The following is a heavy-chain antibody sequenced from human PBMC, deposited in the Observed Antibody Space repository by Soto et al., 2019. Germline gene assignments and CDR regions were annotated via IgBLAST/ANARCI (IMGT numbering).Heavy chain of an antibody. V-gene: IGHV3-21*01. CDR3: ARDTTMDAFDI. CDR1: GFTFSSYS. Sequence: GGSLRLSCAASGFTFSSYSMNWVRQAPGKGLEWVSSISSSSYIYYADSVKGRFTISRDNAKNSLYLQMNSLRAEDTAVYYCARDTTMDAFDIWGQGTMVTVSS. D-gene: IGHD3-10*01. CDR2: ISSSSYI. J-gene: IGHJ3*02.